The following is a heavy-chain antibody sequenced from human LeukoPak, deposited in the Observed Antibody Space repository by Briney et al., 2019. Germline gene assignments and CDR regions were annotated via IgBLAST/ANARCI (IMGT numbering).Heavy chain of an antibody. CDR1: GFTFSSYS. CDR3: AREGPVGITIFGVVINHFDY. J-gene: IGHJ4*02. V-gene: IGHV3-48*01. Sequence: GGSLRLSCAASGFTFSSYSMNWVRQAPGKGLEWVSYISSSSSTIYYADSVKGRFTISRDNAKNSLYLQMNSLRAEDTAVYYCAREGPVGITIFGVVINHFDYWGQGTLVTVSS. CDR2: ISSSSSTI. D-gene: IGHD3-3*01.